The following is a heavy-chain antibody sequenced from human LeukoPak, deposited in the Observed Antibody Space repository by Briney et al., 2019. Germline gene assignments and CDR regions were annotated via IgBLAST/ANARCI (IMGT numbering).Heavy chain of an antibody. V-gene: IGHV3-20*04. CDR2: INWNGGST. Sequence: PGGSLRLSCAASRFTFDDYGMSWVRQAPGKGLEWVSGINWNGGSTGYADSVKGRFTISRDNAKNSLYLQMNSLRVEDTALYYCAREDSPYCSSTSCSPDYWGQGTLVTVSS. CDR3: AREDSPYCSSTSCSPDY. CDR1: RFTFDDYG. J-gene: IGHJ4*02. D-gene: IGHD2-2*01.